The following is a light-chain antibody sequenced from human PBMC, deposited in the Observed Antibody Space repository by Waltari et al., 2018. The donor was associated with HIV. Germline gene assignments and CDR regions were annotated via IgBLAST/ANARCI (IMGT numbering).Light chain of an antibody. J-gene: IGKJ4*01. CDR2: GAY. CDR3: HQRRDWPPSVS. Sequence: EIVLTQSPVTLSLSPGERATLSCRASQYISSHLAWYQQKPGQAPRLLISGAYNRAAGIPARFSGSGSGTDFTLTITSLEPEDFAVYYCHQRRDWPPSVSFGGGTKVEIK. CDR1: QYISSH. V-gene: IGKV3-11*01.